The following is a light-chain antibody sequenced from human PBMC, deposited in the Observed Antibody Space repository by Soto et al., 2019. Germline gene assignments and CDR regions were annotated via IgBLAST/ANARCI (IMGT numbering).Light chain of an antibody. CDR2: ANT. CDR3: ASYTRGGTYV. Sequence: QSVLTQPPSVSGAPGQRVTISCTGSSSNIGAGYDVHWYQQLPGTAPKLLIYANTFRPSGVPDRISGSKSGTSASLAITGLQAEDEADYYCASYTRGGTYVFGTGTKVTVL. J-gene: IGLJ1*01. CDR1: SSNIGAGYD. V-gene: IGLV1-40*01.